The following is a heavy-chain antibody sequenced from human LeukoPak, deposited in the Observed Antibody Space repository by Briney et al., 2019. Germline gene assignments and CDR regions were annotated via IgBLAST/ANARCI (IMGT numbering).Heavy chain of an antibody. J-gene: IGHJ4*02. CDR3: AKGLGPEFDY. V-gene: IGHV3-23*01. CDR2: ISGSGGST. Sequence: GGSLRPSCAASGFTFSSYAMSWVRQAPGKGLEWVSGISGSGGSTYYADSVKGRFTISRDNSKNTLYLQMNSLRVEDTAVYYCAKGLGPEFDYWGQGTLVTVSS. D-gene: IGHD3-10*01. CDR1: GFTFSSYA.